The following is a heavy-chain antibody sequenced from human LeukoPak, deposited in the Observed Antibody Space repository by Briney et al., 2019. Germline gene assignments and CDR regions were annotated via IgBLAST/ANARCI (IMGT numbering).Heavy chain of an antibody. Sequence: ASVKVSCKASGYTFTSYDINWVRQATGQGREWMGWMNPNSGNSGYAQKFQGRVTMPRNTSISTAYMELSSLRSEDTAVYYCARSRAHRYSSSWYSFPYWGQGTLVTVSS. V-gene: IGHV1-8*01. D-gene: IGHD6-13*01. CDR1: GYTFTSYD. CDR3: ARSRAHRYSSSWYSFPY. J-gene: IGHJ4*02. CDR2: MNPNSGNS.